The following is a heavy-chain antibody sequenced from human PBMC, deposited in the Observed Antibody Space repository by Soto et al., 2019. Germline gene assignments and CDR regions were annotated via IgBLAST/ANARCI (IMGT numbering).Heavy chain of an antibody. J-gene: IGHJ4*02. CDR1: GGTFSSYA. Sequence: QVQLVQSGAEVKKPGSSVKVSCKASGGTFSSYAISWVRQAPGQGLEWMGGIIPIFGTANYAQKFQGRVTITADESTSTAYMELSSLRSEDTAVYYCARGAASFQWLLRGGFDYWGQGTLVTVSS. CDR3: ARGAASFQWLLRGGFDY. V-gene: IGHV1-69*01. D-gene: IGHD6-19*01. CDR2: IIPIFGTA.